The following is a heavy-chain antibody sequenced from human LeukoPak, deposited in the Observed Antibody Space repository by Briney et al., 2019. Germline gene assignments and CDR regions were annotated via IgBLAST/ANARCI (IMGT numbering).Heavy chain of an antibody. CDR3: ARFAVVVPAAIDY. Sequence: ASVKVSCKASGYTFTCYYMHCVRQAPGQGLEWMGWINPNSGGTNYAQKFQGRVTMTRDTSISTAYMELSRLRSDDTAVYYCARFAVVVPAAIDYWGQGTLVTVSS. CDR2: INPNSGGT. V-gene: IGHV1-2*02. D-gene: IGHD2-2*01. CDR1: GYTFTCYY. J-gene: IGHJ4*02.